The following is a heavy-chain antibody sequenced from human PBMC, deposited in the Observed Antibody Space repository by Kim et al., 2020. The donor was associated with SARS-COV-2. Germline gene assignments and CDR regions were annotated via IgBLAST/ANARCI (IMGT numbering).Heavy chain of an antibody. V-gene: IGHV4-59*01. Sequence: SETLSLTCTVSGGSLSPYYWSWIRQPPGKGLEWIGYMHYSGRANYSPSLKSRVAISVDTYKNHFSLNLTSGTAADTAKYFCARFQHGSGSYWDPFDIWGQGTLVTVSS. CDR1: GGSLSPYY. CDR2: MHYSGRA. J-gene: IGHJ3*02. CDR3: ARFQHGSGSYWDPFDI. D-gene: IGHD3-10*01.